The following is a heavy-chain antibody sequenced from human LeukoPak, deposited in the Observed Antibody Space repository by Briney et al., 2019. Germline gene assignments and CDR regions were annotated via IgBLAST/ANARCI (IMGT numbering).Heavy chain of an antibody. Sequence: PGGSLRLSCAASGFTFSDYYMSWIRQAPGKGLEWISYISSSGRTIYYADSVKGRFTISRDNAKNSLYLQMNSLRAEDTAVYYCARGSYCGGDCRQTFDYWGQGTLVTVSS. J-gene: IGHJ4*02. CDR2: ISSSGRTI. CDR3: ARGSYCGGDCRQTFDY. V-gene: IGHV3-11*04. D-gene: IGHD2-21*02. CDR1: GFTFSDYY.